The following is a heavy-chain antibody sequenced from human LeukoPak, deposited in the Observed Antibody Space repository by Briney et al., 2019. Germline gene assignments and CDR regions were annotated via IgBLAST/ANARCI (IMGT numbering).Heavy chain of an antibody. CDR3: ARVSGSGSYYNEFDY. V-gene: IGHV5-51*01. D-gene: IGHD3-10*01. CDR2: IYPGDSDN. Sequence: GEPLKISCKGSGYSFASYWIGWVRQMPGKGLEWMGIIYPGDSDNRYSPSFQGQVTISADKSISTAYLQWSSLKASDTAMYYCARVSGSGSYYNEFDYWGQGTLVTVSS. J-gene: IGHJ4*02. CDR1: GYSFASYW.